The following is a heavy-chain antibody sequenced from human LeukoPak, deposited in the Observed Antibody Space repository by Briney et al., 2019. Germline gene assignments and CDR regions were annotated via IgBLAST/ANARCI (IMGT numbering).Heavy chain of an antibody. Sequence: GRSLRLSCAASGFTFSSYAMQRVRQAPGKGLEWVAVISYDGSNKYYADSVKGRFTISRDNSKNTLYLQMNSLRAEDTAVYYCARDDYGSGSYDLDYWGQGTLVTVSS. J-gene: IGHJ4*02. V-gene: IGHV3-30*04. CDR1: GFTFSSYA. CDR3: ARDDYGSGSYDLDY. D-gene: IGHD3-10*01. CDR2: ISYDGSNK.